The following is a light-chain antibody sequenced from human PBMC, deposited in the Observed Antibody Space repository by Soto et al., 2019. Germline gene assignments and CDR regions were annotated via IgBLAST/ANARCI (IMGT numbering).Light chain of an antibody. CDR1: PDISSY. CDR3: QQLKSYPLS. V-gene: IGKV1-9*01. CDR2: AAS. J-gene: IGKJ4*01. Sequence: GDRVTITCRTSPDISSYLAWYQQKPGKAPQLLISAASTLQSGVPSRFSGSGSGTEFTLTISSLQPEDFATYYCQQLKSYPLSFGGGTKVEI.